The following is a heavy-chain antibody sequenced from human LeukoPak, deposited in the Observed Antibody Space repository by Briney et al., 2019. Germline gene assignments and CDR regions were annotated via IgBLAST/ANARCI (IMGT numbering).Heavy chain of an antibody. D-gene: IGHD1-7*01. Sequence: ASVKVSCKASGYTFSNYVISWVRQAPGQGLEWMGWISAYNGNTNYAQILQGRVSMTTDTSTSTAYMELRSLRSDDTAVYYCARSHWNYEYYFDYWGQGTLVTVSS. CDR3: ARSHWNYEYYFDY. CDR2: ISAYNGNT. J-gene: IGHJ4*02. V-gene: IGHV1-18*01. CDR1: GYTFSNYV.